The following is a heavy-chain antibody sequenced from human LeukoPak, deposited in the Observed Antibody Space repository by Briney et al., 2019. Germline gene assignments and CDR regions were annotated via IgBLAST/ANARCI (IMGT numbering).Heavy chain of an antibody. CDR3: TRDQMNY. Sequence: GGSLRLSCVASGFTFSDYYMSWIRQAPGKGLEWVSLIFSNGDTHYADSVKGRFTVSRDTSKNTVSLQMNSLRVEDTAMYYCTRDQMNYWGQGTLVTVSS. V-gene: IGHV3-53*01. J-gene: IGHJ4*02. CDR2: IFSNGDT. CDR1: GFTFSDYY. D-gene: IGHD5-24*01.